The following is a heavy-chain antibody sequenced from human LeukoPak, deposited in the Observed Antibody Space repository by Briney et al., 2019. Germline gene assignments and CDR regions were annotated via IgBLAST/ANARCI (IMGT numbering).Heavy chain of an antibody. CDR3: ARVENDILTGYYKSLDY. CDR1: GYTLTGYY. D-gene: IGHD3-9*01. CDR2: INPNSGGT. Sequence: ASVKVSCKASGYTLTGYYMHWVRQAPGQGLEWMGWINPNSGGTNYAQKFQGRVTMTRDTSISTAYMELSRLRSDDTAVYYCARVENDILTGYYKSLDYWGQGTLVTVSS. V-gene: IGHV1-2*02. J-gene: IGHJ4*02.